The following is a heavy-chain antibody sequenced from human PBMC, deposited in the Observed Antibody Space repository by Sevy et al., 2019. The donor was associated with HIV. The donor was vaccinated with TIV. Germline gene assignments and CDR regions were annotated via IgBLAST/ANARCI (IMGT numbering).Heavy chain of an antibody. CDR2: ISSSSSTI. CDR1: GFTFSSYS. J-gene: IGHJ4*02. V-gene: IGHV3-48*02. CDR3: ARDKLVTIFGVVNPWLDY. D-gene: IGHD3-3*01. Sequence: GGSLRLSCAASGFTFSSYSMNWVRQAPGKGLEWVSYISSSSSTIYYADSVKGRFTISRENAKNSLYLQMNSLREEDTTMDYGARDKLVTIFGVVNPWLDYWGQGTLVTVSS.